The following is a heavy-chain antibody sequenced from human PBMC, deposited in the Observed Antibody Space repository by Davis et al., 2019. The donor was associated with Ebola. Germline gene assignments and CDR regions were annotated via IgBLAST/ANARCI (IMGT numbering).Heavy chain of an antibody. CDR3: ARDKLELRLGGGMDV. CDR1: GGNFSSYI. V-gene: IGHV1-69*13. J-gene: IGHJ6*04. CDR2: IIPIFGTA. Sequence: SVKVSCKASGGNFSSYIISWVRQAPGQGLEWMGGIIPIFGTANYAQKFQGRVTITADESTSTAYMELSSLRSEDTAVYYCARDKLELRLGGGMDVWGKGTTVTVSS. D-gene: IGHD1-7*01.